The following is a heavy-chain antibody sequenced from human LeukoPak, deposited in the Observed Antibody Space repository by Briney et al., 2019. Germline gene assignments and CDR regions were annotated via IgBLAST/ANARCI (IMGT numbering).Heavy chain of an antibody. CDR3: ARGGGYSSGWYGY. CDR1: GGSFSGYY. CDR2: INHSGST. V-gene: IGHV4-34*01. D-gene: IGHD6-19*01. J-gene: IGHJ4*02. Sequence: SETLSLTCAVYGGSFSGYYWSWIRQPPGKGLEWIGEINHSGSTNYNPSLKSRVTIPVDTSKNQFSLKLSSVTAADTAVYYCARGGGYSSGWYGYWGQGTLVTVPS.